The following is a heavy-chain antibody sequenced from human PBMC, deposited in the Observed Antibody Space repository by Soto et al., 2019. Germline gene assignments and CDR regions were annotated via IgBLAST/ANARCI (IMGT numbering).Heavy chain of an antibody. V-gene: IGHV3-30*18. CDR2: ISYDGSNK. CDR3: AKAGVQWELTYYFDY. CDR1: GFTFSSYG. D-gene: IGHD1-26*01. Sequence: GGSLRLSCAASGFTFSSYGMHWVRQAPGKGLEWVAVISYDGSNKYYADSVKGRFTISRDNSKNTLYLQMNSLRAEDTAVYYCAKAGVQWELTYYFDYWGQGTLVTVSS. J-gene: IGHJ4*02.